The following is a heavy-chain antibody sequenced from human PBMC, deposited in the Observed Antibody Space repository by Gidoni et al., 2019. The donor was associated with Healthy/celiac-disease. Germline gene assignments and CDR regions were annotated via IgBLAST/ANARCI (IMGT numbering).Heavy chain of an antibody. CDR2: ISSSSSYI. V-gene: IGHV3-21*01. Sequence: EVQLVESGGGLVKPGGSLRLSCAASGFTFSSYSMNWVRQAPGKGLEWVSSISSSSSYIYYADSVKGRFTISRDNAKNSLYLQMNSLRAEDTAVYYCARVGRIAAAGFGFDYWGQGTLVTVSS. D-gene: IGHD6-13*01. J-gene: IGHJ4*02. CDR1: GFTFSSYS. CDR3: ARVGRIAAAGFGFDY.